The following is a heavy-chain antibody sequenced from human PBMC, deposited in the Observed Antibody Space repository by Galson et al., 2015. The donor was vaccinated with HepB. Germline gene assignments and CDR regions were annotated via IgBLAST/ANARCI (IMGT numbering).Heavy chain of an antibody. CDR3: ARLSPAGAYFDQ. CDR2: R. Sequence: SLRLSCAASGFTFSRHVIHWVRQPPGKGLECVAVRDSVKGRFTTSRDNSKNTLYLQITGLRGEDTAIYYCARLSPAGAYFDQWGQGTLLTVSS. J-gene: IGHJ4*02. V-gene: IGHV3-33*01. CDR1: GFTFSRHV. D-gene: IGHD3-16*02.